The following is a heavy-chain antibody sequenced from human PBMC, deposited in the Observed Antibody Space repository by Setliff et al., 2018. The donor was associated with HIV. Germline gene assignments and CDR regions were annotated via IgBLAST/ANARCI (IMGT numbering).Heavy chain of an antibody. V-gene: IGHV1-69*05. CDR1: GGTFSSYG. CDR2: IIPIFGTT. D-gene: IGHD3-22*01. CDR3: ARGRRSDYYDSNGYLYYYFDL. J-gene: IGHJ2*01. Sequence: GASVKVSCKTSGGTFSSYGVSWVRQAPGQGLQWMGGIIPIFGTTDYTQRFQGRATITTDEPATTVYMELSSLRSDDTAVYYCARGRRSDYYDSNGYLYYYFDLWGRGTLVTVSS.